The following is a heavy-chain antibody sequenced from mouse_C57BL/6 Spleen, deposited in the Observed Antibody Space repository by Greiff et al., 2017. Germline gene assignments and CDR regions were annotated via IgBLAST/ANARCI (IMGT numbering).Heavy chain of an antibody. Sequence: QVQLQQPGAELVKPGASVKLSCKASGYTFTSYWMQWVKQRPGQGLEWIGEIDPSDSYTNYNQKFKGKATLTVDTSSSTAYMQLSSLTSEDSAVYYCARGGTTVVPPFDDWGQGTTLTVSS. CDR3: ARGGTTVVPPFDD. CDR2: IDPSDSYT. D-gene: IGHD1-1*01. J-gene: IGHJ2*01. V-gene: IGHV1-50*01. CDR1: GYTFTSYW.